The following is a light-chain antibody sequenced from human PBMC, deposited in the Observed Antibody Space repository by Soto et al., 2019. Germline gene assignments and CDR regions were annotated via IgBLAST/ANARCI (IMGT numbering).Light chain of an antibody. Sequence: IVLTQSPGTLSLSPGERATLSCRASRSVTSSYLAWYQQKPGQAPRLLIYGASSRATGIPDRFSGSGSGTDFTLTISRLEPEDFAVYYCQQYGSSPLTFGGGTKVEIK. V-gene: IGKV3-20*01. CDR3: QQYGSSPLT. CDR1: RSVTSSY. CDR2: GAS. J-gene: IGKJ4*01.